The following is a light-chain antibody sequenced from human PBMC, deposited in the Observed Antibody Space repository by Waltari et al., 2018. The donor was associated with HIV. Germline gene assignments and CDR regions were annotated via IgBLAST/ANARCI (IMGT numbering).Light chain of an antibody. CDR1: NSDVGGYNS. Sequence: QSALTQPASVSGSPGQSITISCTGTNSDVGGYNSVSWYQQHPDKAPTLLIYDVNKRPSGSSNRFSGSKSGNTASLTISRLQTEDEADYYCNAYASGSTLVFVTGTTVTV. CDR2: DVN. V-gene: IGLV2-14*03. CDR3: NAYASGSTLV. J-gene: IGLJ1*01.